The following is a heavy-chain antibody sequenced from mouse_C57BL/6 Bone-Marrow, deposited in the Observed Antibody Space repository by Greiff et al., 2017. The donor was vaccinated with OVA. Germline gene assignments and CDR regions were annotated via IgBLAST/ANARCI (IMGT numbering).Heavy chain of an antibody. CDR1: GYTFTGYW. D-gene: IGHD1-1*01. CDR3: ARPPYSYGSRPYYFDY. V-gene: IGHV1-9*01. Sequence: QVQLQQSGAELMKPGASVKLSCKATGYTFTGYWIEWVKQRPGHGLEWIGEILPGSGSTNYNEKFKGKATFTADTSSNPAYMQLSSLTTEDSAIYYCARPPYSYGSRPYYFDYWGQGTTLTVSS. CDR2: ILPGSGST. J-gene: IGHJ2*01.